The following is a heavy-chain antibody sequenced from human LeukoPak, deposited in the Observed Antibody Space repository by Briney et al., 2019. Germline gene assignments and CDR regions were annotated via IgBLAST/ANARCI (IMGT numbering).Heavy chain of an antibody. CDR1: GGSISGYY. CDR2: IYSSEIT. Sequence: PSETLSLTCTVSGGSISGYYWSWIRQPPGKRLEWIGYIYSSEITNYNPSLKSRVTLSLDTSGNQFSLRVTSVTAADTAVYYCARQQRDALFGVVRGFGFDYWGQGILVTVSS. CDR3: ARQQRDALFGVVRGFGFDY. D-gene: IGHD3-3*01. J-gene: IGHJ4*02. V-gene: IGHV4-59*01.